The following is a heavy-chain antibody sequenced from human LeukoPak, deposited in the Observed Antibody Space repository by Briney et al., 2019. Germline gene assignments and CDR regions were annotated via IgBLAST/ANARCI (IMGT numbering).Heavy chain of an antibody. J-gene: IGHJ3*02. Sequence: GGFLRLSCAASGFTFDDYAMHWVRQAPGKGLEWVSLISGDGGSTYYADSVKGRFTISRDNSKNSLYLQMNSLRTEDTALYYCAKDPITAGYDSSGYLEGAFDIWGQGTMVTVSS. CDR3: AKDPITAGYDSSGYLEGAFDI. CDR1: GFTFDDYA. D-gene: IGHD3-22*01. V-gene: IGHV3-43*02. CDR2: ISGDGGST.